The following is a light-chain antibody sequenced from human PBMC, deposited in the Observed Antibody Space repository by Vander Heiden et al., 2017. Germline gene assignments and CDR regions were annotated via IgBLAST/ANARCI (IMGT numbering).Light chain of an antibody. CDR3: QQYNSYPYT. CDR2: RAS. V-gene: IGKV1-5*03. J-gene: IGKJ2*01. CDR1: QSINRW. Sequence: DIQMTQPPSTLSAYVGDRVTITCRASQSINRWLAWYQLKPGKAPKFLIYRASDLDSGVPSRFSGSGSGTEFTLTISSLQPDDFATYYCQQYNSYPYTFGQGTKLEIK.